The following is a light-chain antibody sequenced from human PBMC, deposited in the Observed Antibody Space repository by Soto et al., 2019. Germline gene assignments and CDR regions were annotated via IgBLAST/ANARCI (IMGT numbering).Light chain of an antibody. Sequence: QSALTQPRSVSASPGQSVTISCTGTSSDVGGYNYVSWYQQHPGKAPKLMIYDVSKRPSGVPDRFSGSKSGNTASLTISGLQAEDEADYYCCSYAGSYGVFGTGTKVTLL. J-gene: IGLJ1*01. CDR3: CSYAGSYGV. V-gene: IGLV2-11*01. CDR2: DVS. CDR1: SSDVGGYNY.